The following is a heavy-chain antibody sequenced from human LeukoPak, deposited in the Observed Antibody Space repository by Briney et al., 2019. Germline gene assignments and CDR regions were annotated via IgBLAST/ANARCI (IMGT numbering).Heavy chain of an antibody. CDR2: IIPILGIA. Sequence: SVKVSCKASGGTFSSYAISWVRQAPGQGLEWMGRIIPILGIANYGQKFQGRVTITADKSTSTAYMELSSLRSEDTAVYYCARDSLYFYSSGGDWFDPWGQGTLVTVSS. D-gene: IGHD6-19*01. CDR3: ARDSLYFYSSGGDWFDP. J-gene: IGHJ5*02. V-gene: IGHV1-69*04. CDR1: GGTFSSYA.